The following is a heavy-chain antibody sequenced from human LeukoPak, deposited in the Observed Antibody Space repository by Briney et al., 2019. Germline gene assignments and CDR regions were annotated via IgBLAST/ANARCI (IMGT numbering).Heavy chain of an antibody. CDR3: AREPLYYRFDY. Sequence: SETLSLTCTVSGGSIRSYYWSWIRQPAGKGLEWIGRIYASGSTIYNPSLKSRVTMSVDTSKNQFSLKLSSETAADAAVYYCAREPLYYRFDYWGQGTLVTVSS. J-gene: IGHJ4*02. D-gene: IGHD3-22*01. CDR2: IYASGST. CDR1: GGSIRSYY. V-gene: IGHV4-4*07.